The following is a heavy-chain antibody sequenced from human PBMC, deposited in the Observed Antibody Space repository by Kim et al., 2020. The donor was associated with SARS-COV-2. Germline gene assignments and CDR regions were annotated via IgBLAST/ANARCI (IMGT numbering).Heavy chain of an antibody. CDR2: IYYSGST. CDR3: ARRFSGWLRSGDYFDY. CDR1: GGSISSSSYY. Sequence: SETLSLTCTVSGGSISSSSYYWGWIRQPPGKGLEWIGSIYYSGSTYYNPSLKSRVTISVDTSKNQFSLKLSSVTAADTAVYYCARRFSGWLRSGDYFDYWGQGTLVTVSS. D-gene: IGHD5-12*01. J-gene: IGHJ4*02. V-gene: IGHV4-39*01.